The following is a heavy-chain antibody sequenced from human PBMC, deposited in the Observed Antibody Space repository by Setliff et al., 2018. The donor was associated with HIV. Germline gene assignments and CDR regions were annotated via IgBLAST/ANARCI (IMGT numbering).Heavy chain of an antibody. D-gene: IGHD1-26*01. CDR3: TRDPVGAVLSYFDY. CDR1: GLTFRNCG. Sequence: GGSLRLSCATSGLTFRNCGMHWVRQAPGKGLEWVASIRSDGSNKYYADSVKGRFTISRDNAKNSLYLQMNSLRAEDMAIYYCTRDPVGAVLSYFDYWGQGSLVTVSS. CDR2: IRSDGSNK. V-gene: IGHV3-30*02. J-gene: IGHJ4*02.